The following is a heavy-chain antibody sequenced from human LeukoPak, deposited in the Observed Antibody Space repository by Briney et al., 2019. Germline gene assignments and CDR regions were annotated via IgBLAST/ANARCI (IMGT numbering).Heavy chain of an antibody. Sequence: GGSLRLSCAASGFTVSSNYMSWVRQAPGKGLEWVSVIYSGGSTYYADSVKGRFTISRDNSKNTLYLQMNSLRAEDTAVYYCARDGSTSFTFGGVIVPWGMDVWGQGTTVTVSS. CDR2: IYSGGST. J-gene: IGHJ6*02. D-gene: IGHD3-16*02. CDR3: ARDGSTSFTFGGVIVPWGMDV. V-gene: IGHV3-53*01. CDR1: GFTVSSNY.